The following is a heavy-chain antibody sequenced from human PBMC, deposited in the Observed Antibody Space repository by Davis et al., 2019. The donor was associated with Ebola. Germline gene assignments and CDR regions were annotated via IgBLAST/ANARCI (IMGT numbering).Heavy chain of an antibody. CDR1: GFTFSSYA. CDR3: AAYSSSSFFGYYYGMDV. J-gene: IGHJ6*02. CDR2: ISGSGGST. Sequence: PGGSLRLSCAASGFTFSSYAMSWVRQAPGKGLEWVSAISGSGGSTYYADSVKGRFTISRDNSKNTLYLQMNSLRAEDTAVYYCAAYSSSSFFGYYYGMDVWGQGTTVTVSS. D-gene: IGHD6-6*01. V-gene: IGHV3-23*01.